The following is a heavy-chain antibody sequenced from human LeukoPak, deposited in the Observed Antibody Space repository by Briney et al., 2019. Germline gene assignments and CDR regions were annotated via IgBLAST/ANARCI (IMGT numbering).Heavy chain of an antibody. CDR2: IIPIFGTA. J-gene: IGHJ5*02. CDR1: GGAFSSYA. V-gene: IGHV1-69*13. D-gene: IGHD6-19*01. Sequence: ASVKVSCKASGGAFSSYAISWVRQAPGQGLEWMGGIIPIFGTANYAQKFQGRVTITADESTSTAYMELSSLRSEDTAVYYCARGGIAVAGIPPYNWLDPWGQGTLVTVSS. CDR3: ARGGIAVAGIPPYNWLDP.